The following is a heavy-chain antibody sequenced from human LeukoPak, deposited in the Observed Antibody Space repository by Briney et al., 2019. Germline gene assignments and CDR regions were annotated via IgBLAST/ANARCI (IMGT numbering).Heavy chain of an antibody. CDR2: INHSGST. CDR3: ARGRDPY. D-gene: IGHD5-24*01. J-gene: IGHJ4*02. V-gene: IGHV4-34*01. CDR1: GGSFSGYY. Sequence: TSETLSLTCAVYGGSFSGYYWTWIRQPPGKGLEWIGEINHSGSTNYNPSLKSRVTISVDTSKSQLSLKLNSVTAADTAMYYCARGRDPYWGQGTLVTVSS.